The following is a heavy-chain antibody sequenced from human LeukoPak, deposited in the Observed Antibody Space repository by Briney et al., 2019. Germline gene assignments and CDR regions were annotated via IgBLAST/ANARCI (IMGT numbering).Heavy chain of an antibody. CDR1: GFSLSTREEA. Sequence: ESGPTLVKPTQTLTLTCSFSGFSLSTREEAVGWVRQPPGKPLEWLALTYWSGEEHGTPSPKDRLTITKDASRSQVVLTVTNMDPVDTATYYCAHRRLGYFDYWGQGALVTVSS. CDR2: TYWSGEE. D-gene: IGHD6-13*01. CDR3: AHRRLGYFDY. J-gene: IGHJ4*02. V-gene: IGHV2-5*01.